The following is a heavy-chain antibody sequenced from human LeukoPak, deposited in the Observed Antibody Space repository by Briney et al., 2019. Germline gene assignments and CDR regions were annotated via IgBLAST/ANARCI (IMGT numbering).Heavy chain of an antibody. CDR3: AKEFDPYYYDSSDL. J-gene: IGHJ5*02. CDR1: AITFSTYA. Sequence: PGGSLRLSCAASAITFSTYAMSWVRQAPGKGLECVSVISGGAGSTYYADSVKGRFTISRDNSKNTLYLQMNSLRAEDTAVYYCAKEFDPYYYDSSDLWGQGTLVTVSS. V-gene: IGHV3-23*01. D-gene: IGHD3-22*01. CDR2: ISGGAGST.